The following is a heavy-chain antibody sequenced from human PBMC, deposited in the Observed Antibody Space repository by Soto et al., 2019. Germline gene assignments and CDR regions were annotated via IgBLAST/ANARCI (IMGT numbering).Heavy chain of an antibody. CDR2: IWYDGSNK. V-gene: IGHV3-33*01. Sequence: PGGSLRLSCAASGFTFSSYGMHWVRQAPGKGLEWVAVIWYDGSNKYYADSVKGRFTISRDNSKNTLYLQMNSLRAEDTAVYYCARDYYDSSGYYYWRWFDPWGQGTLVTVSS. J-gene: IGHJ5*02. D-gene: IGHD3-22*01. CDR1: GFTFSSYG. CDR3: ARDYYDSSGYYYWRWFDP.